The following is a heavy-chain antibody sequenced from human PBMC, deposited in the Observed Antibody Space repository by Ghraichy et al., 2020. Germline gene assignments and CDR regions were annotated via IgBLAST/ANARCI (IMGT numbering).Heavy chain of an antibody. Sequence: GGSLRLSCVASALILKTYAIRWVRQPPGKGMEWVSVISGSGYATYYADSVKGRFTISRDNSNNTLYLQMNGLRAEDTAVYYCARRSGSYYDFDYWGQGNLVTVSS. CDR2: ISGSGYAT. V-gene: IGHV3-23*01. CDR1: ALILKTYA. CDR3: ARRSGSYYDFDY. D-gene: IGHD1-26*01. J-gene: IGHJ4*02.